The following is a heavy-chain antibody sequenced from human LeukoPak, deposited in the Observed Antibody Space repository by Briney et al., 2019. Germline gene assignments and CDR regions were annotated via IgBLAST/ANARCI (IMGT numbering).Heavy chain of an antibody. CDR3: AKGGKWDVTPFDY. Sequence: GGSPRLSCAASGFTFTSYSMNWVRQAPGKGLEWVSTISGGGGSTYYADSVKGRFTISRDNSKNTLYLQVNSLRAEDTAVYYCAKGGKWDVTPFDYWGQGTLVTVSS. D-gene: IGHD1-26*01. CDR2: ISGGGGST. V-gene: IGHV3-23*01. CDR1: GFTFTSYS. J-gene: IGHJ4*02.